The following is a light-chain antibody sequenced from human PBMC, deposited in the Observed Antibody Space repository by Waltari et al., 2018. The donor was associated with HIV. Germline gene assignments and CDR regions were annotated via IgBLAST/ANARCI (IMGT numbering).Light chain of an antibody. J-gene: IGLJ2*01. Sequence: QSVLTQPPSVSAAPGQTVSISCSGFSSNIGNNFVSWYHQLPRKAPKLLIFDNNKRPSGIPDRVSASKSGTSATLAITGLQTGDEGDYYCGTWDNSLKTVVFGGGTKVTVL. CDR1: SSNIGNNF. V-gene: IGLV1-51*01. CDR2: DNN. CDR3: GTWDNSLKTVV.